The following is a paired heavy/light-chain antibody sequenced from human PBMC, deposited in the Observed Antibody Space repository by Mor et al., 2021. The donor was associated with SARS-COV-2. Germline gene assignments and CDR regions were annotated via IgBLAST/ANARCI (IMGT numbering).Light chain of an antibody. CDR1: QSVLYSSNNKNY. J-gene: IGKJ2*01. Sequence: DIVMTQSPDSLAVSLGERATINCKSSQSVLYSSNNKNYLGWYQQKPGQPPKLLIYWASTRESGVPDRFSGSGSGTDFTLTISSLQAEDVAVYYCQQYYSTPYTFGQGTKLEIK. CDR3: QQYYSTPYT. V-gene: IGKV4-1*01. CDR2: WAS.
Heavy chain of an antibody. Sequence: QVQLQESGPGLVKPSETLSLTCTVSGASISSYYWSWIRQPPGKGLEWIGYIYYSGSTKYNPSLKSRVTISVDTSKNQFSLKLSSVTAADTAVFYCARHGTLLRGALNWFDPWGQGTLVTVSS. J-gene: IGHJ5*02. CDR1: GASISSYY. CDR3: ARHGTLLRGALNWFDP. D-gene: IGHD3-10*01. CDR2: IYYSGST. V-gene: IGHV4-59*08.